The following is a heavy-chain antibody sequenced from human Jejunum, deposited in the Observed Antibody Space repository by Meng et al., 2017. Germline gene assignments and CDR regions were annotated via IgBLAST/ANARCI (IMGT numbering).Heavy chain of an antibody. D-gene: IGHD4-11*01. CDR3: AGGNEYSNDGADF. CDR2: INNNRST. CDR1: GGSISDYY. J-gene: IGHJ4*02. Sequence: QVKLQQWGAGLLKPSETLSLTCAVYGGSISDYYWTWMRQPPGKGLEWMGGINNNRSTNNSPPLMKRGIISVDTTNSQFYLRVICVTAADAAVYYYAGGNEYSNDGADFWGQGTLVTVSS. V-gene: IGHV4-34*04.